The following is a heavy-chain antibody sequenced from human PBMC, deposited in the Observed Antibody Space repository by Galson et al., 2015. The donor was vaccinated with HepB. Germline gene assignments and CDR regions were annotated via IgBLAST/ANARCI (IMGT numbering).Heavy chain of an antibody. D-gene: IGHD3-3*01. V-gene: IGHV3-30*04. CDR3: ARDTLRYDYAFWSGCPDY. Sequence: SLRLSCAASGFTFSSYAMHWVRQAPGKGLEWVAVISYEGTNKDYADSVKGRFTISRDNSKNTLYLQMSSLRGEDTAVYYCARDTLRYDYAFWSGCPDYWGQGTLVTVSS. CDR2: ISYEGTNK. CDR1: GFTFSSYA. J-gene: IGHJ4*02.